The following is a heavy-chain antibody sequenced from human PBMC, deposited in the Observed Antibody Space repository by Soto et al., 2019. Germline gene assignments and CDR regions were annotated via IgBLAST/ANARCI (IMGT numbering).Heavy chain of an antibody. CDR2: IYYSEST. CDR3: ARSVFP. V-gene: IGHV4-31*03. CDR1: GGSISSVVYY. J-gene: IGHJ5*02. Sequence: SETLSLTCTVSGGSISSVVYYWSWIRQHPGKGLEWIGYIYYSESTYYNPSLKSRVTISLDTSKNQFSLKLTSVTAADTAVYYCARSVFPWGQGTLVTVSS.